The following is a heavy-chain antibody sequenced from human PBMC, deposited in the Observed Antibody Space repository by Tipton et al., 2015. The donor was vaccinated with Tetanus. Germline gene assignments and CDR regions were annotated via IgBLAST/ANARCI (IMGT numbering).Heavy chain of an antibody. D-gene: IGHD2-15*01. CDR1: GGTFSSYA. Sequence: VQLAQSGAEVKMPGSSVKVSCKASGGTFSSYAISWVRQAPGQGLEWMGGIIPIFGTANYAQKIHGRVTITADESTSSAYMELSGLRSEDTAGYCCAREIGCSGFVSWYFDLWGLCTLVTVSS. CDR3: AREIGCSGFVSWYFDL. V-gene: IGHV1-69*12. J-gene: IGHJ2*01. CDR2: IIPIFGTA.